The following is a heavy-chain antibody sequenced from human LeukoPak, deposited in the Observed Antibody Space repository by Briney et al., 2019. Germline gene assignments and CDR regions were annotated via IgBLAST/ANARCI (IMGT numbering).Heavy chain of an antibody. Sequence: GRSLRLSCAASGFTFDDYAMHWVRQAPGKGLEWVSGISWNSGSIGYADSVKGRFTISRDNAKNSLYLQMNSLRAEDTAVYYCARMKGYCSGGSCSDAFDIWGQGTMVTVSS. D-gene: IGHD2-15*01. CDR3: ARMKGYCSGGSCSDAFDI. J-gene: IGHJ3*02. CDR2: ISWNSGSI. V-gene: IGHV3-9*01. CDR1: GFTFDDYA.